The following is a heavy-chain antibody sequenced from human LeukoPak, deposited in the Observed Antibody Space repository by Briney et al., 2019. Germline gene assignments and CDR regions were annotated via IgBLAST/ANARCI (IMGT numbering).Heavy chain of an antibody. CDR1: GYTFTGYY. Sequence: GASVKVSCKASGYTFTGYYMHWGRQAPGQGLEWMGWINPNSGGTNYAQKFQGRVTMTRDTSISTAYMELSRLRSDDTAVYYCARGPVSAYDILTGYPFGYWGQGTLVTVSS. J-gene: IGHJ4*02. CDR3: ARGPVSAYDILTGYPFGY. V-gene: IGHV1-2*02. D-gene: IGHD3-9*01. CDR2: INPNSGGT.